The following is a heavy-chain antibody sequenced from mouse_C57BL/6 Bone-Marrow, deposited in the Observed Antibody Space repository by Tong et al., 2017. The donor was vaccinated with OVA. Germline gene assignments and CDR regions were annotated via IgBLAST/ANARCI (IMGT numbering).Heavy chain of an antibody. D-gene: IGHD2-14*01. CDR2: IYPGSGNT. Sequence: VQLQQSGAELARPGASVKLSCKASGYTFTDYYINWVKQRTGQGLEWIGEIYPGSGNTYYNEKFKGKATLTADKSSSTACMQLSSLTSEDSAVYFCADRYGYAMDYWGQGTSVTVSS. CDR1: GYTFTDYY. V-gene: IGHV1-77*01. CDR3: ADRYGYAMDY. J-gene: IGHJ4*01.